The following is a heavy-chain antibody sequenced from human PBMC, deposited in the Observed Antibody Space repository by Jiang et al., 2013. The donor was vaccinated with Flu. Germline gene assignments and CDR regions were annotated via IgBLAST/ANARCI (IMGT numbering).Heavy chain of an antibody. J-gene: IGHJ4*02. CDR1: GGSISSYY. Sequence: LLKPSETLSLTCTVSGGSISSYYWSWIRQPAGKGLEWIGRIYTSGSTNYNPSLKSRVTMSVDTSKNQFSLKLSSVTAADTAVYYCAREDSSSWYPTPGGSYYFDYWGQGTLVTVSS. D-gene: IGHD6-13*01. V-gene: IGHV4-4*07. CDR2: IYTSGST. CDR3: AREDSSSWYPTPGGSYYFDY.